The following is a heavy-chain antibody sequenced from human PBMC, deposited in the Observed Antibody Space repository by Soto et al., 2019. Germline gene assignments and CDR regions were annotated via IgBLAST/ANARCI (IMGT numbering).Heavy chain of an antibody. CDR1: GGSFSGYY. D-gene: IGHD6-13*01. Sequence: SETLSLTCAVYGGSFSGYYWSWIRQPPGKGLEWIGEINHSGSTNYNPSLKSRVTISVDTSKNQFSLKLSSVTAADTAVYYCASVAAAGTKWGQGTLVTVSS. V-gene: IGHV4-34*01. CDR3: ASVAAAGTK. J-gene: IGHJ4*02. CDR2: INHSGST.